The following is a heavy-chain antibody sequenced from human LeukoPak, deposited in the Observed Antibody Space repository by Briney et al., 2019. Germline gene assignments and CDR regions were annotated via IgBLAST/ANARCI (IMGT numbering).Heavy chain of an antibody. V-gene: IGHV4-59*08. J-gene: IGHJ2*01. CDR1: GGSISSYY. CDR2: IYYSGST. D-gene: IGHD2-15*01. Sequence: SETLSLTCTVSGGSISSYYWSWIRQPPGKGLEWIGYIYYSGSTYYNPSLKSRVTISVDTSKNQFSLKLSSVTAADTAVYYCARAERWQPKTYWYFDLWGRGTLVTVSS. CDR3: ARAERWQPKTYWYFDL.